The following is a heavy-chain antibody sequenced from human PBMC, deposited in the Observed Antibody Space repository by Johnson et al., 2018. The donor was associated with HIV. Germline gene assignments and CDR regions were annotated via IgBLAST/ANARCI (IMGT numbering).Heavy chain of an antibody. Sequence: VQLVESGGGLVQPGGSLRLSCAASGFTFKEYGMSWVRQAPGKGLEWVSGLNWNGGRTGYAAPVRGRSTISRDNSTISLYLKLNSLRAEDTALYYCARSNSPGIAPSFTLYLATEVDAFDIWGQGTMVTVSS. CDR2: LNWNGGRT. CDR3: ARSNSPGIAPSFTLYLATEVDAFDI. D-gene: IGHD6-13*01. V-gene: IGHV3-20*04. CDR1: GFTFKEYG. J-gene: IGHJ3*02.